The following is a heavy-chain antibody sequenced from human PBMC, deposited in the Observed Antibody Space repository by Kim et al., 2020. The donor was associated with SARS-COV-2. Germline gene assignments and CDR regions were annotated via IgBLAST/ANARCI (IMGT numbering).Heavy chain of an antibody. D-gene: IGHD3-3*01. CDR1: GFTVSSNY. CDR3: ARANYDFWSGEPYYYYYGMDV. Sequence: GGSLRLSCAASGFTVSSNYMSWVRQAPGKGLEWVSVIYSGGSTYYADSVKGRFTISRHNSKNTLYLQMNSLRAEDTAVYYCARANYDFWSGEPYYYYYGMDVWGQGTTVTVSS. J-gene: IGHJ6*02. CDR2: IYSGGST. V-gene: IGHV3-53*04.